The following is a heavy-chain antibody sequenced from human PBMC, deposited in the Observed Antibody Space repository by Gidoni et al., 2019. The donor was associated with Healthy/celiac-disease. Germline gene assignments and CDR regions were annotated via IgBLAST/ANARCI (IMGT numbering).Heavy chain of an antibody. D-gene: IGHD6-13*01. CDR3: ARVLTTKSSWLPRHFDY. J-gene: IGHJ4*02. Sequence: QVQLVQSGAEVKKPGSSVKVSCQASGGTFSSSAISWVRQAPGQGLEWMGGIIPIFGTANYAQKFQGRVTITADESTSTAYMELSSLRSEDTAVYYCARVLTTKSSWLPRHFDYWGQGTLVTVSS. CDR1: GGTFSSSA. V-gene: IGHV1-69*01. CDR2: IIPIFGTA.